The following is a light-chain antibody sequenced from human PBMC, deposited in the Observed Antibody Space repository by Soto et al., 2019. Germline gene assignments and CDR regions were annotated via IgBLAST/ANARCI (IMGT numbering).Light chain of an antibody. CDR2: EVS. CDR1: SSDVGGYNY. J-gene: IGLJ3*02. V-gene: IGLV2-14*01. Sequence: QSALTQPASVSGSPEQSITISCIGTSSDVGGYNYVSWYQQHPAKAPKLIIYEVSNRPSGVSNRFSGSKSGNTASLTISGLQAEDEADYYCSSYTTTSTLVFGGGTKLTV. CDR3: SSYTTTSTLV.